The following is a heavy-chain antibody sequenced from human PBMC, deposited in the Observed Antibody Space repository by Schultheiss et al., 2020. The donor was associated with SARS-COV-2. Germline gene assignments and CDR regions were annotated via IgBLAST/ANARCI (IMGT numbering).Heavy chain of an antibody. Sequence: GGSLRLSCAASGFTFSSYWMHWVRQAPGKGLEWVAVIWYDGSNKYYADSVKGRFTISRDNAKNTLYLQMNSLRAEDTAVYYCAKDGSIVGATNYYYGMDVWGQGTTVTVSS. V-gene: IGHV3-33*03. J-gene: IGHJ6*02. CDR3: AKDGSIVGATNYYYGMDV. CDR1: GFTFSSYW. CDR2: IWYDGSNK. D-gene: IGHD1-26*01.